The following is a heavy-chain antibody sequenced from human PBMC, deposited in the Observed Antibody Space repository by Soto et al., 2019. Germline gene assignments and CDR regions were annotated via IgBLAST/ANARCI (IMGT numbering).Heavy chain of an antibody. CDR2: ISFSSTTI. CDR1: GFTFSSYS. V-gene: IGHV3-48*04. CDR3: ARDNGIAGSFDP. J-gene: IGHJ5*02. Sequence: GGSLRLSCAASGFTFSSYSMNWVRQAPGKGLEWVSYISFSSTTIYYADSVKGRFTISRDNAKNSLYLQMNGLRAEDTAVYYCARDNGIAGSFDPWGQGTQVTVSS.